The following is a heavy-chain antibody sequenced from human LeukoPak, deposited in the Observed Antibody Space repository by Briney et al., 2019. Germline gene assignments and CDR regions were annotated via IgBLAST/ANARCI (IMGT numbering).Heavy chain of an antibody. J-gene: IGHJ4*02. CDR3: AKAFYADPTFDY. D-gene: IGHD4-17*01. Sequence: GGSLRLSCAASGFTFDDYAMHWVRQAPGKGLEWVSGISWNSGNIGYADSVKGRFTISRDNTKNSLYLQMNSLRAEDTAFYYCAKAFYADPTFDYWGQGTLVTVSS. CDR2: ISWNSGNI. V-gene: IGHV3-9*01. CDR1: GFTFDDYA.